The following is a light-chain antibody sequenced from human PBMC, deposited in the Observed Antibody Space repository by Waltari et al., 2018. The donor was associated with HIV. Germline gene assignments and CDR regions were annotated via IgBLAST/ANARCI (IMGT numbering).Light chain of an antibody. J-gene: IGKJ2*01. CDR1: QSIRSW. Sequence: DIQMTQSPSTLSASVGDRVTITCRASQSIRSWLAWYQQKPGKAPNLRIYKASSLESGGTSRFSGSGCGTEFTLTISSLQPDDFATYYCQQYNSYPYTFGQGTKLEIK. V-gene: IGKV1-5*03. CDR2: KAS. CDR3: QQYNSYPYT.